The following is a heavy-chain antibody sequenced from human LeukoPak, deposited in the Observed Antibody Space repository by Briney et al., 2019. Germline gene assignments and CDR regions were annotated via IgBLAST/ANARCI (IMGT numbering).Heavy chain of an antibody. D-gene: IGHD3-10*01. CDR1: GFTFSSYA. J-gene: IGHJ4*02. CDR3: AGVEDYYGSGSYYPPPDY. CDR2: ISYDRSNK. V-gene: IGHV3-30-3*01. Sequence: PGGSLRLSCAASGFTFSSYAMHWVRQAPGKGLEWVAVISYDRSNKYYADSVKGRFTISGDNSKNTLYLQMNSLRAEDTAVYYCAGVEDYYGSGSYYPPPDYWGQGTLVTVSS.